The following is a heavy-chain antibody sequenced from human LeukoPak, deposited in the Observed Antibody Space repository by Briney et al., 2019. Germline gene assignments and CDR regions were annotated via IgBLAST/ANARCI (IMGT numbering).Heavy chain of an antibody. J-gene: IGHJ5*02. CDR1: GGSLSGYY. CDR3: TRRPPGTTTTANWFDP. V-gene: IGHV4-34*01. CDR2: IYYSGNT. D-gene: IGHD1-14*01. Sequence: KTSETLSLTCAVYGGSLSGYYWSWIRQPPGKGLEWIGSIYYSGNTYYNPSLKSRVTIYVDTSKNQFSLKLSSVTAADTAVYYCTRRPPGTTTTANWFDPWGQGTLVTVSS.